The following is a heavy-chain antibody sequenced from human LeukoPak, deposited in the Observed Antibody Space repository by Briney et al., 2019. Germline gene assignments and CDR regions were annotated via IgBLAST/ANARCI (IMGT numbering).Heavy chain of an antibody. CDR2: AYYRSKWYN. CDR1: GDSVSSNSAA. D-gene: IGHD6-13*01. J-gene: IGHJ4*02. Sequence: SQTLSLTCAISGDSVSSNSAAWNWIRQSPSRGLEWLGRAYYRSKWYNDYAVSVESRITINPDTSKNQFSLQLNSVTPEYTAVXXXARDRPGIAAAGTLDYWGQGTLVTVSS. CDR3: ARDRPGIAAAGTLDY. V-gene: IGHV6-1*01.